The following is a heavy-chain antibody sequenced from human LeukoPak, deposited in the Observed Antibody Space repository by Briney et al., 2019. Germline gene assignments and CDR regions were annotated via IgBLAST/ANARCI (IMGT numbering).Heavy chain of an antibody. V-gene: IGHV3-74*01. D-gene: IGHD5-18*01. J-gene: IGHJ4*02. CDR1: GFSFTDYW. CDR3: ATGYISAYEY. Sequence: TGGSLTLSCVGSGFSFTDYWMHWVRQGTGEGLVWASYIRSDGTTTDYADSVKGRFTISRDNAKNTLFLHMNNLRPEDTALYYCATGYISAYEYWGQGVLVTVSS. CDR2: IRSDGTTT.